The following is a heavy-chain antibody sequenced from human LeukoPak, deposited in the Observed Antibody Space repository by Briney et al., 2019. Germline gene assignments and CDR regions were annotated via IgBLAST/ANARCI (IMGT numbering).Heavy chain of an antibody. CDR2: INSDGSST. CDR3: AKDIVVVAATFDAFDI. V-gene: IGHV3-74*01. J-gene: IGHJ3*02. Sequence: GGSLRLSCAASGFTFSSYWMHWVRQAPGKGLVWVSRINSDGSSTSYADSVKGRFTISRDNAKNTLYLQMNNLRTEDTAFYYCAKDIVVVAATFDAFDIWGQGTMVTVSS. D-gene: IGHD2-15*01. CDR1: GFTFSSYW.